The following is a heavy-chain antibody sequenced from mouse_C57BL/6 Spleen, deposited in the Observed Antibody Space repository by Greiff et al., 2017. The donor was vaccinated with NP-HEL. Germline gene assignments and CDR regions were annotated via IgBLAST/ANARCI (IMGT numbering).Heavy chain of an antibody. CDR2: INYDGSST. D-gene: IGHD4-1*01. CDR1: GFTFSDYY. V-gene: IGHV5-16*01. Sequence: EVQRVESEGGLVQPGSSMKLSCTASGFTFSDYYMAWVRQVPEKGLEWVANINYDGSSTYYLDSLKSRFIISRDNAKNILYLQMSSLKSEDTATYYCARDHRTGRGAMDYWGQGTSVTVSS. J-gene: IGHJ4*01. CDR3: ARDHRTGRGAMDY.